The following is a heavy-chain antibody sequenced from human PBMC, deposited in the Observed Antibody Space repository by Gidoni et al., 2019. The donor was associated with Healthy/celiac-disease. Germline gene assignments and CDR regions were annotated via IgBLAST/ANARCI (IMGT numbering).Heavy chain of an antibody. J-gene: IGHJ6*03. V-gene: IGHV3-11*05. CDR3: ASPRLSTDYYYYMDV. CDR2: ISSSSSYT. CDR1: GFTFSDYY. Sequence: QVQLVESGGGLVKPGGSLRLSCAASGFTFSDYYMSWIRQAPGKGLEWVSYISSSSSYTNYADSVKGRFTISRDNAKNSLYLQMNSLRAEDTAVYYCASPRLSTDYYYYMDVWGKGTTVTVSS.